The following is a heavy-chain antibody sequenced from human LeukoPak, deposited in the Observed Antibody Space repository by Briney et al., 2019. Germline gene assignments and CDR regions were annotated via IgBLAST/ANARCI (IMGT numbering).Heavy chain of an antibody. V-gene: IGHV4-4*07. J-gene: IGHJ4*02. CDR2: LYISGST. CDR1: GASISSYY. CDR3: ARDLSGSLYFDY. D-gene: IGHD3-10*01. Sequence: PSETLSLTCTVSGASISSYYYNWIRQTAGRGLEWIGRLYISGSTDCNPSLKSRAIISVDTSMNQFSLKLSSVTAADTGVYFCARDLSGSLYFDYWGLGVLLTVSS.